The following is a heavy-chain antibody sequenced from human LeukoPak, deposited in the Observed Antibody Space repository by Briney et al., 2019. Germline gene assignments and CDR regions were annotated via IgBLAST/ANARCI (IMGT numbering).Heavy chain of an antibody. D-gene: IGHD3-10*01. CDR2: ISGSGGST. Sequence: GGSLRLSCVASGFTFSSYAMTWVRQAPGKGLEWVSAISGSGGSTYYADSVMGRFTISRDDSKNTLYLQMNSLRAEDTAVYYCARENRPGTGSYPSWGQGTLVTVSS. J-gene: IGHJ4*02. CDR3: ARENRPGTGSYPS. V-gene: IGHV3-23*01. CDR1: GFTFSSYA.